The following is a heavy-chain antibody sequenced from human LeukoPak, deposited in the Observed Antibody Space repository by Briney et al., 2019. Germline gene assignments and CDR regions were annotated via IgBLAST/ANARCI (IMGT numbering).Heavy chain of an antibody. CDR3: ARELEGSGWYTYFDY. J-gene: IGHJ4*02. Sequence: PGTSLRLSCATSGFTFSSHAMYWVRQAPGKGLEWVAIISYDGSNKYYADSVKGRFTISRDNSKNTLYLQMNSLRAEDTAVYYCARELEGSGWYTYFDYWGQGTLVTVSS. D-gene: IGHD6-19*01. V-gene: IGHV3-30-3*01. CDR2: ISYDGSNK. CDR1: GFTFSSHA.